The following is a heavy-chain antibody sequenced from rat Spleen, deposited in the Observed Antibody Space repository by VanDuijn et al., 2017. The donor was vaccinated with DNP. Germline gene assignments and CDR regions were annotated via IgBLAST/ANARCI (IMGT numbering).Heavy chain of an antibody. Sequence: QVQLQQSGGELAKPGSSVQISCKASGYTFTTYYMSWIKQTTGQGLEYIGYIYTGSGGTNYNEKFKGKATLTVDKSSNTAFMQLSSLTPDDSAVYYCARSWVGVRGIWFAYWGQGTLVTVSS. CDR1: GYTFTTYY. CDR2: IYTGSGGT. J-gene: IGHJ3*01. CDR3: ARSWVGVRGIWFAY. V-gene: IGHV1-43*01. D-gene: IGHD4-3*01.